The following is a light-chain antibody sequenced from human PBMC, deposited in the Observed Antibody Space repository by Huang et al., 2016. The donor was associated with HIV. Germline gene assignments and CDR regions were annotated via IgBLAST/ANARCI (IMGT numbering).Light chain of an antibody. CDR3: QQYADFPIT. CDR2: DAS. J-gene: IGKJ5*01. V-gene: IGKV1-33*01. CDR1: HDITNY. Sequence: DIQMTQSPSSLSTAVTDTVTITCQASHDITNYLNWYQQKPGKAPKLLIYDASNLETGVPPRFSVSGSGTDVTFTISGLQPEDSATYYCQQYADFPITFGQGTRLEIK.